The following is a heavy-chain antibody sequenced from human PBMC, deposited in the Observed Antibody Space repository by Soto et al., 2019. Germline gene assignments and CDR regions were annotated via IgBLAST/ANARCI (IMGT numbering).Heavy chain of an antibody. CDR2: ISTYNGHT. Sequence: QAKLVQSGTEVKKPGASVKVSGKASGYTLTSYGISWVRQAPGQGLEWMGWISTYNGHTNYAQKVQGRVTMTTDTSTSTAYMELRSLRSDDTAVYYCAREWQQLGQGDYYYYGMDVWGQGTTVTVSS. CDR1: GYTLTSYG. CDR3: AREWQQLGQGDYYYYGMDV. V-gene: IGHV1-18*01. D-gene: IGHD6-13*01. J-gene: IGHJ6*02.